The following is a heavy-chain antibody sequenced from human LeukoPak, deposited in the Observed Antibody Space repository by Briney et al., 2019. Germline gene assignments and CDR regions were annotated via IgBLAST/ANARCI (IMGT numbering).Heavy chain of an antibody. CDR2: ISPSGGIT. D-gene: IGHD2-8*01. CDR1: GFTFSSHG. CDR3: ARGGPLGDTNRFDF. J-gene: IGHJ4*02. Sequence: TGGSLRLSCAASGFTFSSHGMNWVRQAPGKGLEWVSGISPSGGITYYTDSVKGRFTISRDNSKNTVFLQMDNLRLDDTAVYYCARGGPLGDTNRFDFWGQGALVTVSS. V-gene: IGHV3-23*01.